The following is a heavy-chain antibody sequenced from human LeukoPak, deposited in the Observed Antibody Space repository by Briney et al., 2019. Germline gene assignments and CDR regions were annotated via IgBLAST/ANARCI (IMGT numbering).Heavy chain of an antibody. V-gene: IGHV3-64*01. D-gene: IGHD2-15*01. J-gene: IGHJ4*02. CDR2: ISYDGTGT. Sequence: GGSLSLFCAASGFTLSSYPIHWVRRAPGKGLEYVSGISYDGTGTYYANSVKGRFTISRDNSRNTLYLQMGSLRAEDMAVYYCARVGAIGWFLYWGQGTLVTVSS. CDR1: GFTLSSYP. CDR3: ARVGAIGWFLY.